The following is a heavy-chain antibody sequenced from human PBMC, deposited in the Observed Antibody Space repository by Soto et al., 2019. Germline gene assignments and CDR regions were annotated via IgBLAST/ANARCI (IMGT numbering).Heavy chain of an antibody. CDR1: GGSFRGYY. Sequence: SETLSLTCAVYGGSFRGYYWSWIRQPPGKGLEWIGEINHSGSTNYNPSLKSRVTISVDTSKNQFSLKLSSVTAADTAVYYCARELGPAMVRGVSLDYWGQGTLVTVSS. CDR3: ARELGPAMVRGVSLDY. CDR2: INHSGST. V-gene: IGHV4-34*01. D-gene: IGHD3-10*01. J-gene: IGHJ4*02.